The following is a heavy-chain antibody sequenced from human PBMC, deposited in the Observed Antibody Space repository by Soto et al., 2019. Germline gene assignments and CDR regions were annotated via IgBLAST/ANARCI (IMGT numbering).Heavy chain of an antibody. V-gene: IGHV1-69*13. CDR2: IIPIFGTA. J-gene: IGHJ4*02. CDR3: ASGAVAGPFDY. CDR1: GGTFSSYA. Sequence: SVKVSCKASGGTFSSYAISWVRQAPGQGLEWMGGIIPIFGTANYAQKFQGRVTITADESTSTAYMELRSLRSDDTAVYYCASGAVAGPFDYWGQGTLVTVS. D-gene: IGHD6-19*01.